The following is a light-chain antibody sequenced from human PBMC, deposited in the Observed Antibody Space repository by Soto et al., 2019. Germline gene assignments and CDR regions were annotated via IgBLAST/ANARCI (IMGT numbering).Light chain of an antibody. Sequence: EIVLTRSPATLSLSPGERATLSCRASQSVSSYLAWYQQTPGQAPRLLIYDASNRDTGIPARFSGSGSGTDCTLTISRLEPEDFEVYYCQQRSNSPITFGQGTRLEIK. V-gene: IGKV3-11*01. CDR1: QSVSSY. J-gene: IGKJ5*01. CDR2: DAS. CDR3: QQRSNSPIT.